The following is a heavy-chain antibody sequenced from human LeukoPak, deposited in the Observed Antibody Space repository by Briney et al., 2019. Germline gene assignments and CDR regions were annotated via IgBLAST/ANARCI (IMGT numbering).Heavy chain of an antibody. V-gene: IGHV1-2*02. CDR2: INPNSGGT. CDR1: GFTFTDYY. D-gene: IGHD2-21*01. Sequence: ASVKVSCKASGFTFTDYYMHWFRQAPGQGLEWMGWINPNSGGTSSAQKFQGRVTMTRDTSISTVYMEVSWLTSDDTAIYYCARADRLHGGPYLIGPWGQGTLVTVSS. J-gene: IGHJ5*02. CDR3: ARADRLHGGPYLIGP.